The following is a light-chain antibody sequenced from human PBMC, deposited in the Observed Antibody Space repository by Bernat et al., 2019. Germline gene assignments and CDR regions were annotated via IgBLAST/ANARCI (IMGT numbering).Light chain of an antibody. CDR1: QDISHY. J-gene: IGKJ3*01. CDR3: QQYDNLPLFA. Sequence: DIQMTQSPSSLSASVGDRVTITCQASQDISHYLNWYQQKPGKAPKLLIYDASNLETGVPSRLSGSGSGTDFTFTISSLQPEDIATYYCQQYDNLPLFAFGPGTKVDIK. V-gene: IGKV1-33*01. CDR2: DAS.